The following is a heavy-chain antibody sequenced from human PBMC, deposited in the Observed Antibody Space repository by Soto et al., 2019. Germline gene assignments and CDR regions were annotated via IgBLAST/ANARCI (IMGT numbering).Heavy chain of an antibody. CDR3: AKDRVVIPGTPDY. D-gene: IGHD3-3*01. V-gene: IGHV3-30*18. CDR2: ISYDGSNK. Sequence: PVGSLRLSCAASGFTFSSYGMHWVRQAPGKGLGWVAVISYDGSNKYYADSVKGRFTISRDNSKNTLYLQMNSLRAEDTAVYYCAKDRVVIPGTPDYWGQGTLVTVSS. CDR1: GFTFSSYG. J-gene: IGHJ4*02.